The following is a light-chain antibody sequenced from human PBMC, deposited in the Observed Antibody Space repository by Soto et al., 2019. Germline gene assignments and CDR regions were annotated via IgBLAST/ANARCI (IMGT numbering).Light chain of an antibody. CDR3: SLYAAGSNFV. V-gene: IGLV2-8*01. CDR2: EVS. CDR1: SSDVGGYNY. J-gene: IGLJ1*01. Sequence: QSALTQPPSASGAPGQSVTISCTGTSSDVGGYNYVSWYQQHPGKAPKLMIYEVSKPPSGVPDRVSGSKADNTASMTVTGLQSEDEADYYCSLYAAGSNFVFGTGTKLTVL.